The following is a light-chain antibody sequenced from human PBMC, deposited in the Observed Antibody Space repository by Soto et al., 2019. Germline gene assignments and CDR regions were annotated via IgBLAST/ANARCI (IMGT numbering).Light chain of an antibody. V-gene: IGKV3-20*01. CDR3: QQYGSSPLT. CDR1: QSFSSSY. CDR2: AAS. J-gene: IGKJ4*01. Sequence: EIVLTQSPGTLSLSPVEIATLSCRASQSFSSSYLAWYQQKPGQAPRLLIYAASSRATGIPDRFSGSGSGTDFTLTSSRLEPEDFAVYYCQQYGSSPLTCGGGTKGDI.